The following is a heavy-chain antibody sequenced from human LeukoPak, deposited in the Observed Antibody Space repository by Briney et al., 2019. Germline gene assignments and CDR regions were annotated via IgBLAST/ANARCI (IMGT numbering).Heavy chain of an antibody. CDR1: GYSFTSYW. J-gene: IGHJ6*02. V-gene: IGHV5-51*01. CDR3: ARLEIAVAGYYYYGMDV. CDR2: IYPGDSDT. D-gene: IGHD6-19*01. Sequence: GESLKISCKGSGYSFTSYWNGWVRQMPGKGLEWMGIIYPGDSDTRYSPSFQGQVTISADKSISTAYLQWSSLKASDTAMYYCARLEIAVAGYYYYGMDVWGQGTTVTVSS.